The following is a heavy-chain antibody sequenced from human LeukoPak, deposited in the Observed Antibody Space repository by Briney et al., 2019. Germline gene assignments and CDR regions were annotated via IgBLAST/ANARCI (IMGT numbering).Heavy chain of an antibody. CDR2: IIPIFGTA. J-gene: IGHJ5*02. D-gene: IGHD3-22*01. CDR3: ARDEARYSSGYYPNWFDP. V-gene: IGHV1-69*13. CDR1: GGTFSSYA. Sequence: SVKVSCKASGGTFSSYAISWVRQAPGQGLEWMGGIIPIFGTANYAQKFQGRVTITADESTSTAYMELSSLRSEDTAVYYCARDEARYSSGYYPNWFDPWGQGTLVTVSS.